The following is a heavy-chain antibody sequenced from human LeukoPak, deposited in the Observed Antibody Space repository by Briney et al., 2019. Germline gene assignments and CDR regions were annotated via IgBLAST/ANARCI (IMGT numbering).Heavy chain of an antibody. CDR1: GFTVSSSY. Sequence: PGGSLRLSCAASGFTVSSSYMSWVRQAPGKGLEWVSAISGSGGSTYYADSVKGRFTISRDNSKNTLYLQMNSLRAEDTAVYYCAKPRPSYSSSWYDHWGQGTLVTVSS. CDR3: AKPRPSYSSSWYDH. V-gene: IGHV3-23*01. CDR2: ISGSGGST. D-gene: IGHD6-13*01. J-gene: IGHJ5*02.